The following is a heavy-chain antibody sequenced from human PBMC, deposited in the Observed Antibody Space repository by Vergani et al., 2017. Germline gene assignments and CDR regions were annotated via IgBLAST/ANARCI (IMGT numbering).Heavy chain of an antibody. J-gene: IGHJ5*02. Sequence: QLQLQESGPGLVKPSQTLSLTCTVSGGSISSGGYYWSCIRQHQGKGLEWIGYIDYSGSTYYNPSLKSRVTITVDTSKNQCSLKLSSVAAADTAVYYCARVRWNWFDPWGQGTLVTVSS. CDR3: ARVRWNWFDP. CDR2: IDYSGST. D-gene: IGHD4-23*01. CDR1: GGSISSGGYY. V-gene: IGHV4-31*03.